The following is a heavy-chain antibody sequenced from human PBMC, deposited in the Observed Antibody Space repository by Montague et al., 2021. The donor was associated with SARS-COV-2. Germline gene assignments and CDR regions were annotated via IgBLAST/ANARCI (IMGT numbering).Heavy chain of an antibody. CDR3: VRDTGSAQAGFDA. Sequence: CAISGDSVRSNTAAWNWIRQSPSGGLEWLGRTNCWSKWTSDYATSVEGRISIDPDTSKNQFFLHLRSVTPEDTGVYYCVRDTGSAQAGFDAWGQGTLVTVSS. J-gene: IGHJ4*02. CDR2: TNCWSKWTS. V-gene: IGHV6-1*01. D-gene: IGHD4-17*01. CDR1: GDSVRSNTAA.